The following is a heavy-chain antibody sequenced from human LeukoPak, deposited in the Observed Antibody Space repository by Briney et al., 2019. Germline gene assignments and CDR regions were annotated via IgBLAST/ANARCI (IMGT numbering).Heavy chain of an antibody. CDR3: ARGPNDAFDI. V-gene: IGHV4-31*03. J-gene: IGHJ3*02. CDR2: IYYSGST. CDR1: CGSISSGGYY. Sequence: SETLSLTCTVSCGSISSGGYYWSWIRQHPGKGLEWIGYIYYSGSTYYNPSLKSRVTISVDTSKNQFSLKLSSVTAADTAVYYCARGPNDAFDIWGQGTMVTVSS.